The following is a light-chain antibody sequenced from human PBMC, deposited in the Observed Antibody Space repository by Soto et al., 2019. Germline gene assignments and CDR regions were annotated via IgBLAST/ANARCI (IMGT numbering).Light chain of an antibody. CDR1: RSILYSVNSKNY. V-gene: IGKV4-1*01. J-gene: IGKJ1*01. CDR3: QQYFTTPPT. Sequence: DIVMTQSPDSLAVSLGEWATINCKSSRSILYSVNSKNYLAWYQQKPGQPPKLLIYWASTRESGVPDRFSGSGSGTDFTLTINNLQAEDVAVYYCQQYFTTPPTFGRGTKVEIK. CDR2: WAS.